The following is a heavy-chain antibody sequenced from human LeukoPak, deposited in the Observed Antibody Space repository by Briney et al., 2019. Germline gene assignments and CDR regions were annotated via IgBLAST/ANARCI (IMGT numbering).Heavy chain of an antibody. CDR1: GFTFSSYG. J-gene: IGHJ5*02. CDR3: ARDRIAAAGNWFDP. CDR2: IRYDGSNK. Sequence: PGGSLRLSCAASGFTFSSYGMHWVRQAPGKGLEWVAFIRYDGSNKYYADSVKGRFTISRDNSKNTLYLQMNSLRAEDTAVYYCARDRIAAAGNWFDPWGQGTLVTVSS. V-gene: IGHV3-30*02. D-gene: IGHD6-13*01.